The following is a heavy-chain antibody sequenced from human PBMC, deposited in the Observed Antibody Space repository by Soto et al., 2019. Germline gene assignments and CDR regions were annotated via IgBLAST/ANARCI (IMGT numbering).Heavy chain of an antibody. CDR1: GFTFSPYA. D-gene: IGHD5-12*01. V-gene: IGHV3-23*01. Sequence: GSLRLSCAASGFTFSPYAMNWVRQAPGKGLEWISVISNSGHSAYYADSVKGRFTISRDNSKNTLYLQIKSLRAEDTAAYYCAKGGPTFLNWFGPWGQGTLVTVS. J-gene: IGHJ5*02. CDR2: ISNSGHSA. CDR3: AKGGPTFLNWFGP.